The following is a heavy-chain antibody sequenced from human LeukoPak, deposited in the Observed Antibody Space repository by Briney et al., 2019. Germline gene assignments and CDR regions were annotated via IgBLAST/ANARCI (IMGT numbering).Heavy chain of an antibody. D-gene: IGHD4/OR15-4a*01. CDR2: IDYDGSST. CDR3: ARAVGLWPGYTMEVSDYYYYAMDV. Sequence: PGGSLRLSCAASGFTFSSHWMHWVRQAPGKGLVRVSRIDYDGSSTSYADSVKGRFTISRDNAKNTLYLQMNSLRAEDTAVYHCARAVGLWPGYTMEVSDYYYYAMDVWGQGTTVTVSS. V-gene: IGHV3-74*01. CDR1: GFTFSSHW. J-gene: IGHJ6*02.